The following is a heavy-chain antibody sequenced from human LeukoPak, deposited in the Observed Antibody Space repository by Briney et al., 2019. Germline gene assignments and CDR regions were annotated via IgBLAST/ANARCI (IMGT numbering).Heavy chain of an antibody. CDR1: GFTVSSNY. D-gene: IGHD3-10*01. Sequence: PGGSLRLSCAASGFTVSSNYMSWVRQAPGKGLEWVSVIYSGGSTYYADSVKGRFTISRDNSKNTLYLQMNSLRAEDTAVYYCAKAYLWFGESPSYFDYWGQGTLVTVSS. CDR3: AKAYLWFGESPSYFDY. V-gene: IGHV3-66*01. CDR2: IYSGGST. J-gene: IGHJ4*02.